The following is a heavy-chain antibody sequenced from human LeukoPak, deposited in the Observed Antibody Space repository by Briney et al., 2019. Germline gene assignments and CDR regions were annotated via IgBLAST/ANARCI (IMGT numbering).Heavy chain of an antibody. CDR1: GFTFSSYS. V-gene: IGHV3-21*01. J-gene: IGHJ4*02. CDR3: ARGGEQLVSAIDY. D-gene: IGHD6-6*01. Sequence: GGSLRLSCAASGFTFSSYSMNLVRQAPGKGLEWVSSISSSSSYIYYADSVKGRFTISRDNAKNSLYLQMNSLRAEDTAVYYCARGGEQLVSAIDYWGQGTLVTVSS. CDR2: ISSSSSYI.